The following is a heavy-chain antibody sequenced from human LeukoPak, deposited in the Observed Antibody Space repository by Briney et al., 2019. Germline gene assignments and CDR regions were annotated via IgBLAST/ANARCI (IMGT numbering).Heavy chain of an antibody. J-gene: IGHJ6*02. V-gene: IGHV3-30*04. CDR3: ARDRRDTAMARGYYYGMDV. CDR2: ISYDGSNK. Sequence: GGSLRLSCAASGFTFSSYAMHWVRQAPGKGLEWVAVISYDGSNKYYADSVKGRFTISRDNSKNTLYLQMNSLRAEDTAVYYCARDRRDTAMARGYYYGMDVWGQGTMVTVSS. CDR1: GFTFSSYA. D-gene: IGHD5-18*01.